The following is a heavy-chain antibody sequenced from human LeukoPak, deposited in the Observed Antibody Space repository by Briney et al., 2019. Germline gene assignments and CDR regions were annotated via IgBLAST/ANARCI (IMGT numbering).Heavy chain of an antibody. V-gene: IGHV3-11*04. Sequence: GGSLRLSCAASGFSFSDYYLNWIRQAPGKGLEWVSSISSSGSIIYYADSVKGRFTISGDNAKNSLYLQMNSLRAEDTAVYYCARSSSLWFGHMEAFFDYWGQGTLVTISS. D-gene: IGHD3-10*01. CDR1: GFSFSDYY. J-gene: IGHJ4*02. CDR3: ARSSSLWFGHMEAFFDY. CDR2: ISSSGSII.